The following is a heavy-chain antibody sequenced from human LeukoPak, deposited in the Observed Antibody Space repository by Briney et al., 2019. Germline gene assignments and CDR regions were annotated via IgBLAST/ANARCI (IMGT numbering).Heavy chain of an antibody. CDR2: ISYDGSNK. CDR3: AKVVTMIVVVPRGGMDV. J-gene: IGHJ6*02. CDR1: GFTFSSYW. Sequence: PGGSLRLSCAASGFTFSSYWMSWVRQAPGKGLEWVAVISYDGSNKYYADSVKGRFTISRDNSKNTLYLQMNSLRAEDAAVYYCAKVVTMIVVVPRGGMDVWGQGTTVTVSS. V-gene: IGHV3-30*18. D-gene: IGHD3-22*01.